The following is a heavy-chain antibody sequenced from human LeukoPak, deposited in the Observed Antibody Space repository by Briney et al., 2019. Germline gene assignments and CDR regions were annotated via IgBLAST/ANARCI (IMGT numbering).Heavy chain of an antibody. V-gene: IGHV3-48*03. Sequence: GGSLRLSCAASGFTFSSYEMNWVRQAPGRGLEWVSYISSSGSTIYYADSVKGRFTISRDNAKNSLYLQMNSLRAEDTAVYYCASPDGYNWDYWGQGTLVTVSS. CDR1: GFTFSSYE. D-gene: IGHD5-24*01. J-gene: IGHJ4*02. CDR3: ASPDGYNWDY. CDR2: ISSSGSTI.